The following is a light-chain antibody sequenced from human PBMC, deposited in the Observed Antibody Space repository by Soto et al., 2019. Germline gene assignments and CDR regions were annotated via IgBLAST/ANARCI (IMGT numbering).Light chain of an antibody. V-gene: IGLV2-14*01. J-gene: IGLJ1*01. CDR2: AVT. CDR1: SSDVGGYNY. Sequence: QSVLTQPASVSGSPGQSITISCTGTSSDVGGYNYVSWYQQHPGKAPKLMIYAVTDRPSGVSSRFSGSKSGNTASLTISGLQAEDEADYYCSSYTSRSTYVFGNRSKGTGL. CDR3: SSYTSRSTYV.